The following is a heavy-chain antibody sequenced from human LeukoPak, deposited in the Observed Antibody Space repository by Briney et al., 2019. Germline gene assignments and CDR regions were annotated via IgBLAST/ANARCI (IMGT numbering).Heavy chain of an antibody. CDR1: GYTLTELS. CDR3: ATDSSSWYGYFQH. Sequence: GASVKVSCKVSGYTLTELSMHWVRQAPGKGLEWMGGFDPEDGETIYARKFQGRVTMTEDTSTDTAYMELSSLRSEDTAVYYCATDSSSWYGYFQHWGQGTLVTVSS. CDR2: FDPEDGET. J-gene: IGHJ1*01. V-gene: IGHV1-24*01. D-gene: IGHD6-13*01.